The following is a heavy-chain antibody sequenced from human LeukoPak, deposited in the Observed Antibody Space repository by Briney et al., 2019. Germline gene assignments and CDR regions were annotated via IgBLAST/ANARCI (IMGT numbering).Heavy chain of an antibody. J-gene: IGHJ4*02. CDR1: GYTFTSYA. CDR2: INPNTGNP. D-gene: IGHD2-15*01. V-gene: IGHV7-4-1*02. CDR3: ASPSRYCSGGSCLDYFDY. Sequence: ASVKVSCKASGYTFTSYAMNWVRQAPGQGLGWMGWINPNTGNPTYAQGFTGRFVFSLDTSVSTAYLQISSLKADDTAVYYCASPSRYCSGGSCLDYFDYWGQGTLVTVSS.